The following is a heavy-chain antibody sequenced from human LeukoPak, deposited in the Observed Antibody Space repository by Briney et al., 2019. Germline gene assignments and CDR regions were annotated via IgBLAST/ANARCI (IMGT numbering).Heavy chain of an antibody. CDR1: GGSISSGGYY. Sequence: SQTLSLTCTVSGGSISSGGYYWSWIRQHPGKGLEWIGYIYYSGGTYYNPSLKSRVTISVDTSKNQFSLKLSSVTAADTAVYYCARVDWSGYPYYYYYGMDVWGQGTTVTVSS. CDR3: ARVDWSGYPYYYYYGMDV. D-gene: IGHD3-3*01. CDR2: IYYSGGT. J-gene: IGHJ6*02. V-gene: IGHV4-31*03.